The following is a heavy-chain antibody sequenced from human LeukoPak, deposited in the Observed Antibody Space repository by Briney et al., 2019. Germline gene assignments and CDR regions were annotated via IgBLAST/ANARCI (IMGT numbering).Heavy chain of an antibody. D-gene: IGHD6-19*01. V-gene: IGHV3-21*01. CDR2: LRSGSSYI. CDR3: ARGSDTSGWYFDY. Sequence: PGGSLGLSCAASGFTFSSYSMNWVRQPPGKGLEGVSSLRSGSSYIFYADSMKGRFTISRDDAKNSLYLQMNSLRAEDTAVHYCARGSDTSGWYFDYWGQGTLVTVSS. CDR1: GFTFSSYS. J-gene: IGHJ4*02.